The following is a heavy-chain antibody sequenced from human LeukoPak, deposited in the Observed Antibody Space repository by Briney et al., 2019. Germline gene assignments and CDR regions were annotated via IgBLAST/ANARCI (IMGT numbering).Heavy chain of an antibody. J-gene: IGHJ4*02. CDR2: ISGSGGST. V-gene: IGHV3-23*01. D-gene: IGHD6-19*01. CDR1: GFTFISYV. CDR3: ATMALYSSGLY. Sequence: AGGSLRLSCAASGFTFISYVMSWVRQAPGKGLVWVSGISGSGGSTYYADSVRGRFTISRDNSKNMLYLQMNSLGAEDTAVYYCATMALYSSGLYWGQGTLVTVSS.